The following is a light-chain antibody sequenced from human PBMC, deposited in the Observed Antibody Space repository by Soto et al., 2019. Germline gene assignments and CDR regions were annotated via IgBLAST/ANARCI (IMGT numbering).Light chain of an antibody. CDR1: QSVSSN. Sequence: EIVITQSPATLSVSPGERATLSCRASQSVSSNLAWYQQKPGQAPRLLIYDASNRATGIPARFSGSGSGTDFTLAISSLETEDFAVYDCQQRSNWPPVTFGGGTKVDIK. V-gene: IGKV3-11*01. CDR3: QQRSNWPPVT. J-gene: IGKJ4*01. CDR2: DAS.